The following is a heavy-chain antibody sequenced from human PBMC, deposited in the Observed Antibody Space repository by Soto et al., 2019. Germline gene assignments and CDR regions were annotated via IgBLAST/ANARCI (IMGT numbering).Heavy chain of an antibody. Sequence: LSLTCAVYGGSFSGYYWSWIRQPPGKGLEWIGEINHSGSTNYNPSLKSRVTISVDTSKNQFSLKLSSVTAADTAVYYRARGKKYCSSTIFYGGGYYYYGMDVWGQGTTVTVS. CDR3: ARGKKYCSSTIFYGGGYYYYGMDV. D-gene: IGHD2-2*01. V-gene: IGHV4-34*01. CDR2: INHSGST. CDR1: GGSFSGYY. J-gene: IGHJ6*02.